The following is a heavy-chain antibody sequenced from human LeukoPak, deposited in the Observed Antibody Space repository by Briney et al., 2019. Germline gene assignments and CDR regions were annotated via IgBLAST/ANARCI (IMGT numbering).Heavy chain of an antibody. J-gene: IGHJ4*02. CDR3: ARETDSLTGYSHFDY. D-gene: IGHD3-9*01. CDR1: GGSISSYY. V-gene: IGHV4-59*01. Sequence: SETLSLTCTVSGGSISSYYWSWIRQPPGKGLEWIGYIYYSGSTNYNPSLKSRVTISVDTSKNQFSLKLSSVTAADTAVYYCARETDSLTGYSHFDYWGQGTLVTVSS. CDR2: IYYSGST.